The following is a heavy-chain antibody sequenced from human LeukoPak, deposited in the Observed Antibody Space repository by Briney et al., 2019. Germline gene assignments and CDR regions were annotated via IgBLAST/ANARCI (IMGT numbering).Heavy chain of an antibody. J-gene: IGHJ4*02. D-gene: IGHD3-9*01. CDR1: GFTFSSDA. CDR2: ISGSGGRT. V-gene: IGHV3-23*01. Sequence: GGSLRLSCAASGFTFSSDAMSWVRQAPGKGLEWVSVISGSGGRTYYADSVKGRFTISRDSSNNTLYLQMDSLRADDTAVYYCANTDILTGYSDYWGQGILVTVSS. CDR3: ANTDILTGYSDY.